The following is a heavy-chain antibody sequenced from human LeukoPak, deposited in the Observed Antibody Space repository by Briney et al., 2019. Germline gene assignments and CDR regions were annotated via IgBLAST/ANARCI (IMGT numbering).Heavy chain of an antibody. J-gene: IGHJ4*02. Sequence: PSETLSLTCTVSAGSISSFYWSWIRQPPGKGLEWIGYIYYSGSANYNPSLKSRVTISVDTSKNKFSLKLSSVTAADTAVYYCASGAVTTHDYWGQGTLVTVSS. CDR1: AGSISSFY. CDR2: IYYSGSA. V-gene: IGHV4-59*08. D-gene: IGHD1/OR15-1a*01. CDR3: ASGAVTTHDY.